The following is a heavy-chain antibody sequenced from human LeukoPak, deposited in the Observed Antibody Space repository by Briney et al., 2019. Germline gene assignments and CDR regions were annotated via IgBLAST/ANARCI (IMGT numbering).Heavy chain of an antibody. D-gene: IGHD1-26*01. CDR2: ISSSSTYI. V-gene: IGHV3-21*01. CDR3: APRGVGATRVDY. CDR1: GFTFSSYN. J-gene: IGHJ4*02. Sequence: GGSLRLSCAASGFTFSSYNMNWVRQAPGKGLEWVSSISSSSTYIYYAESMKGRFTISRDNAKNSLYLQMNSLRAEDTAVYYCAPRGVGATRVDYWGQGTLVTVSS.